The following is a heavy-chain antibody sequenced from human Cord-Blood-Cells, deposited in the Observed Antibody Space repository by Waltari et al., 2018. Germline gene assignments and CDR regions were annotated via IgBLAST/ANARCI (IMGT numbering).Heavy chain of an antibody. Sequence: QVTLKESGPALVKPTQTLTLTCTFSGSSLSTSGIRVSWIRQPPGKALEWLARIDWDDDKFYSTSLKTRLTSSKDTSKNQVVLTMTNMDPVDTATYYCARGVGAISAFDIWGQGTMVTVSS. CDR3: ARGVGAISAFDI. CDR2: IDWDDDK. CDR1: GSSLSTSGIR. V-gene: IGHV2-70*04. J-gene: IGHJ3*02. D-gene: IGHD1-26*01.